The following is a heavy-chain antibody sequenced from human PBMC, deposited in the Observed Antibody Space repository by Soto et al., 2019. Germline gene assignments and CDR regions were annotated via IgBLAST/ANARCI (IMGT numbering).Heavy chain of an antibody. CDR1: GYTFTSYA. CDR3: ARDFPRGAVAGGDY. CDR2: INAGNGNT. V-gene: IGHV1-3*05. Sequence: QVQLVQSGAEEKKPGASVKVSCKASGYTFTSYAMHWVRQAPGQRIEWMGWINAGNGNTKYSQKFQGRVTITRDTSASTAYMELSSLRSEDTALYYCARDFPRGAVAGGDYWGQGTLVTVSS. J-gene: IGHJ4*02. D-gene: IGHD6-19*01.